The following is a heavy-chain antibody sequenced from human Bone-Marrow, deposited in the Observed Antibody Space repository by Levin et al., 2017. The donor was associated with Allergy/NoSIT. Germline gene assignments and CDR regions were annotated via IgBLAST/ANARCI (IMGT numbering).Heavy chain of an antibody. CDR2: FDPEEGET. V-gene: IGHV1-24*01. CDR3: TTLGKYNGAEYFHH. Sequence: GGSLRLSCKVSGYTLSESSIHWVRQAPGKGLEWMGGFDPEEGETMYAQKFQGRIIMTEDTSTDTAYMELSSLTSEDTAVFYCTTLGKYNGAEYFHHWGQGSLVTVSS. CDR1: GYTLSESS. J-gene: IGHJ1*01. D-gene: IGHD1-14*01.